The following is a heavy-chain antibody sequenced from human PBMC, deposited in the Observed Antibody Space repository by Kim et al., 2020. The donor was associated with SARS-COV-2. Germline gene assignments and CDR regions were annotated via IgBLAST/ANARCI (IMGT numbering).Heavy chain of an antibody. V-gene: IGHV4-31*02. CDR3: ARGPDWSKGGDC. Sequence: YYHPSLQSRTTMSVDTSKNQFALKLTSVTAADTAVYSCARGPDWSKGGDCWGRGTLVTVSS. D-gene: IGHD3-9*01. J-gene: IGHJ4*02.